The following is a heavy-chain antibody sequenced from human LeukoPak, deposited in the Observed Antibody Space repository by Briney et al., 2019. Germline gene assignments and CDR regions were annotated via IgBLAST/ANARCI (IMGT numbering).Heavy chain of an antibody. D-gene: IGHD5/OR15-5a*01. CDR2: IDPSDSYT. J-gene: IGHJ4*02. V-gene: IGHV5-10-1*01. CDR3: ARHQSGVYDLYYFDY. CDR1: GYSFTNYR. Sequence: GEPLKISCKASGYSFTNYRISWVRQMPGKGLEWMGNIDPSDSYTNYSPSFQGHVTISTDKSISTAYLQWSSLKASDTAMYYCARHQSGVYDLYYFDYWGQGTLVTVSS.